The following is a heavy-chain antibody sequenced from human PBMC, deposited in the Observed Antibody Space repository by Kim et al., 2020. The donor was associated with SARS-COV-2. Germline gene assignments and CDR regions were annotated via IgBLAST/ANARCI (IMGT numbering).Heavy chain of an antibody. V-gene: IGHV4-39*01. CDR3: ARAGSQEWYFDL. J-gene: IGHJ2*01. CDR2: LYYSGSS. CDR1: GGSISRSCYY. D-gene: IGHD3-10*01. Sequence: SETLSLTCTVSGGSISRSCYYWAWLRPPTGKGLEWIGRLYYSGSSYSNPSIKRRVTLSVDTSKNQFSLNLRSVIAAATAVYYCARAGSQEWYFDLWGRGT.